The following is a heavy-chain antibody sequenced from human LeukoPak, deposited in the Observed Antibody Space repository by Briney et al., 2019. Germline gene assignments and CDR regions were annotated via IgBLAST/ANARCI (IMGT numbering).Heavy chain of an antibody. CDR2: IKEDGSQK. Sequence: GGSLRLSCAASGFAFRSYWASWVRQAPGKRLEWVANIKEDGSQKYYVDSVKGRFTISRDNAKNSLYLQMSSLRVEDTAVYYCVRDGRGGYLDYWGQGTLVTVSS. J-gene: IGHJ4*02. D-gene: IGHD3-10*01. V-gene: IGHV3-7*01. CDR1: GFAFRSYW. CDR3: VRDGRGGYLDY.